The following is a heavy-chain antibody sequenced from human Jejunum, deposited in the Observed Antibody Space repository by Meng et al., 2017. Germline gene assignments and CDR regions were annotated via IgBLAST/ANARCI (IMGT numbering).Heavy chain of an antibody. CDR2: ISTYNGQT. V-gene: IGHV1-18*01. Sequence: QLIPSGRGVQKPGASLKVSCKAPGDRFTSFGITWVRQAPGQGLEWMGWISTYNGQTNLAQKFQDRVTMTTDTSTTTVYMELRSLRSDDTAVYYCARDGVSYTMVRGPTYWGQGTLVTVSS. D-gene: IGHD3-10*01. CDR1: GDRFTSFG. J-gene: IGHJ4*02. CDR3: ARDGVSYTMVRGPTY.